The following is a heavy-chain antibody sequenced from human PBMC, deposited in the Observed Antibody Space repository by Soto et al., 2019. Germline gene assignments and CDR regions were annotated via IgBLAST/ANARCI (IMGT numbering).Heavy chain of an antibody. CDR1: GFTFSSYG. J-gene: IGHJ4*02. Sequence: GGSLRLSCAASGFTFSSYGMHWVRQAPGKGLEWVAVISYDGSNKYYADSVKGRFTISRDNSKNTLYLQMNSLRAEDTAVYYCAKDRGYSYGQSFLFDYWGQGTLVTVSS. D-gene: IGHD5-18*01. CDR3: AKDRGYSYGQSFLFDY. V-gene: IGHV3-30*18. CDR2: ISYDGSNK.